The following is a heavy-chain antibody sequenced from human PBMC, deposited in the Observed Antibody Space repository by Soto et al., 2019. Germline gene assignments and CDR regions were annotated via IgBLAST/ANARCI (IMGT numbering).Heavy chain of an antibody. D-gene: IGHD3-3*01. J-gene: IGHJ6*02. CDR3: ATAEYYDFWSGYYTPYGMDL. V-gene: IGHV1-69*06. CDR1: GGTFSSYA. CDR2: IIPIFGTA. Sequence: GASVKVSCKASGGTFSSYAISWVRQAPGQGLEWMGGIIPIFGTANYAQKFQGRVTITADKSTSTAYMELSSLRSEDTAVYYCATAEYYDFWSGYYTPYGMDLWGQGTTVTVSS.